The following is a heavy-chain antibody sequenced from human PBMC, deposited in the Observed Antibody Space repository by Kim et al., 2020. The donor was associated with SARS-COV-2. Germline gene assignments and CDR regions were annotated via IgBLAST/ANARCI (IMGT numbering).Heavy chain of an antibody. J-gene: IGHJ5*01. Sequence: ASVKVSCKASGYTFTSYDINWVRQATGQGLEWMGWMNPNSGNTGYAQKFQGRVTMTRNTSISTAYMELSSLRSEDTAVYYCARDFSYNWNALFTSDNWFDAWGQGTMVTVSS. V-gene: IGHV1-8*01. D-gene: IGHD1-1*01. CDR3: ARDFSYNWNALFTSDNWFDA. CDR2: MNPNSGNT. CDR1: GYTFTSYD.